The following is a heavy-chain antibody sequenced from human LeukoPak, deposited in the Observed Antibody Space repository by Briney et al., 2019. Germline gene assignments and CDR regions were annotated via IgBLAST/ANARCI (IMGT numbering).Heavy chain of an antibody. V-gene: IGHV3-7*03. CDR3: AKPLPGVRTKHALDI. CDR1: GFTFSSYW. J-gene: IGHJ3*02. Sequence: GGSLRLSCAASGFTFSSYWMSWVRQAPGKGLEWVANIKQDGSEKYYVDSVKGRFTISRDNAKNSLYLQMNSLRAEDTAVYYCAKPLPGVRTKHALDIWGRGTLVTVAS. CDR2: IKQDGSEK. D-gene: IGHD3-3*01.